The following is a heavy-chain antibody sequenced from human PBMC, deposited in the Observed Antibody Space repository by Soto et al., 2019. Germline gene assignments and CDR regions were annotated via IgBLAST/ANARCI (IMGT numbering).Heavy chain of an antibody. D-gene: IGHD6-6*01. J-gene: IGHJ6*02. CDR2: INHSGST. V-gene: IGHV4-34*01. CDR1: GGSFSGYY. Sequence: TLSLNCAVYGGSFSGYYWSWIRQPPGKGLEWIGEINHSGSTNYNPSLKSRVTISVDTSKNQFSLKLSSVTAADTAVYYCARPQGGKQLVREGYYYYGKDVSGHTTTFTVS. CDR3: ARPQGGKQLVREGYYYYGKDV.